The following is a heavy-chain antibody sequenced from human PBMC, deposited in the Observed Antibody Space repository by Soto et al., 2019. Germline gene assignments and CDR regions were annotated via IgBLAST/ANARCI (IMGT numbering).Heavy chain of an antibody. CDR2: IYSGGST. Sequence: GSLRISCAASGFTVSSNYMSWVRQAPGKGLEWGSVIYSGGSTYYADSVKGRFTISRDNSKNTPYLQMNSLRAEDTAVYYCASGFGDDAFDIWGQGTMVTVSS. CDR1: GFTVSSNY. V-gene: IGHV3-66*01. CDR3: ASGFGDDAFDI. D-gene: IGHD3-10*01. J-gene: IGHJ3*02.